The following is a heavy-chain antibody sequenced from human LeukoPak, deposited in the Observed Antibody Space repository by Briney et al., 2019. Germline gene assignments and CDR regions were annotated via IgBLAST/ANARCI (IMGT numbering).Heavy chain of an antibody. CDR2: IYTSGST. V-gene: IGHV4-4*07. CDR1: GGSISSYY. D-gene: IGHD3-16*02. CDR3: ASSPFTFGGVIVWTFDY. J-gene: IGHJ4*02. Sequence: SETLSLTCTVPGGSISSYYWSWIRQPAGKGLEWIGRIYTSGSTNYNPSLKSRVTMSVDTSKNQFSLKLSSVTAADTAVYYCASSPFTFGGVIVWTFDYWGQGTLVTVSS.